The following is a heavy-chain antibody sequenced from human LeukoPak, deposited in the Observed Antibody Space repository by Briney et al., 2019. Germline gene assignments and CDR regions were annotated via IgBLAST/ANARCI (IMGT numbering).Heavy chain of an antibody. CDR2: IIPIFGTA. V-gene: IGHV1-69*13. CDR3: ARANPNYYDSSGYYLTDY. CDR1: GGTFSSYA. Sequence: ASVKVSCKASGGTFSSYAISWVRQAPGQGLEWMGGIIPIFGTANYAQKFQGRVTITADESTSTAYMELSSLRSEDTAVYYCARANPNYYDSSGYYLTDYWGQGTLVTVSS. D-gene: IGHD3-22*01. J-gene: IGHJ4*02.